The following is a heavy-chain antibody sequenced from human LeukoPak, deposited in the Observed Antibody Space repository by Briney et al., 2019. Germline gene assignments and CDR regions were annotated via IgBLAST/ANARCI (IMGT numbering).Heavy chain of an antibody. CDR2: ISGSGDTT. D-gene: IGHD6-13*01. CDR1: GFTFSSYA. CDR3: AKDRGSSRPYFFDY. Sequence: GGSLRLSCAASGFTFSSYAMTWVRQAPGKGLEWVSGISGSGDTTYYADSVKGRLTISRDNSKNMLYLQMNSLGAEDTAVYYCAKDRGSSRPYFFDYWGQGTLVTVSS. V-gene: IGHV3-23*01. J-gene: IGHJ4*02.